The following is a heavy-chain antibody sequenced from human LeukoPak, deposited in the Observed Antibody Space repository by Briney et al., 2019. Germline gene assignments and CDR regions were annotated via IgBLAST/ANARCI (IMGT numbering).Heavy chain of an antibody. CDR1: GEPLGTFY. CDR2: IHTNGYT. V-gene: IGHV4-4*07. J-gene: IGHJ4*02. Sequence: SETLSLTCTVSGEPLGTFYWSWIRQPAGQGLEYIGRIHTNGYTNYKPSLNSRVTMSVDSSKNQFPLTLRSVTATDTAIYYCARAHSGLYLDSWGQGTLVTVSS. CDR3: ARAHSGLYLDS. D-gene: IGHD2-15*01.